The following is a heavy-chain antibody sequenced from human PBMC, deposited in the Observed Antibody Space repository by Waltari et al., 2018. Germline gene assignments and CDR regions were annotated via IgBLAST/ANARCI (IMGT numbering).Heavy chain of an antibody. Sequence: EVQLVVSGGGLVQPGGSLRLSCVGSGFTFNNYWIAWVRQAPGRGLEWVANIMKDGSTKQYLGSVKGRFTISRDNAMNSVYLQLNSLRVEDTAVYYCARDRDFSTLDVWGQGTSVTVSS. D-gene: IGHD3-3*01. V-gene: IGHV3-7*04. CDR3: ARDRDFSTLDV. CDR2: IMKDGSTK. J-gene: IGHJ6*02. CDR1: GFTFNNYW.